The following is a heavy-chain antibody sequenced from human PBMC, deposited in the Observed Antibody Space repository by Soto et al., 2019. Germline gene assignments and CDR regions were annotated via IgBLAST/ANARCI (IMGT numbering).Heavy chain of an antibody. D-gene: IGHD6-19*01. Sequence: EVQLLESGGGVVQPGGSLRLSCVASGFNFKKLAMAWVRHAPGEGLEWVSGISCCGGSTSYADSVKGRFSIARDDSKNTLSLQMNSLRVEDTAQYYCAKADGEQWLVPHLDNWGQGTLVTVS. J-gene: IGHJ4*02. V-gene: IGHV3-23*01. CDR3: AKADGEQWLVPHLDN. CDR1: GFNFKKLA. CDR2: ISCCGGST.